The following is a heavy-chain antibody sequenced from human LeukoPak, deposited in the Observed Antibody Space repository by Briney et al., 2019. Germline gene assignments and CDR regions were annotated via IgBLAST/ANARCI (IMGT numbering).Heavy chain of an antibody. CDR1: GFTFSSYA. D-gene: IGHD6-13*01. CDR2: ISGSGGSI. V-gene: IGHV3-23*01. CDR3: AKEAVAAAGPFDY. Sequence: GGSLRLSCAASGFTFSSYAMSWVRQAPGKGLEWVSSISGSGGSIYCADSVKGRFTISRDNSKSTLYPQMNSLRAEDTAIYYCAKEAVAAAGPFDYWGQGTLVTVSS. J-gene: IGHJ4*02.